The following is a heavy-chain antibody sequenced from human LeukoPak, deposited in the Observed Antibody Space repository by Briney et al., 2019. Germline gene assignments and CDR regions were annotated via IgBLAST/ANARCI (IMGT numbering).Heavy chain of an antibody. CDR3: AKDIFPGLRDYDILTGYSGLFDY. Sequence: GGSLRLSCAASGFTFSSYGMHWVRQAPGKGLEWVSGISWNSGSIGYADSVKGRFTISRDNAKNSLYLQMNSLRAEDTALYYCAKDIFPGLRDYDILTGYSGLFDYWGQGTLVTVSS. CDR2: ISWNSGSI. V-gene: IGHV3-9*01. CDR1: GFTFSSYG. D-gene: IGHD3-9*01. J-gene: IGHJ4*02.